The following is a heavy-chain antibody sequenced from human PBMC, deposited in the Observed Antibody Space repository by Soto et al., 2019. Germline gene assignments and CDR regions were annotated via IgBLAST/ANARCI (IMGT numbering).Heavy chain of an antibody. D-gene: IGHD2-2*01. Sequence: PSDTLSLTCTVAGASLHIGGYYWAWIRQNPGKGLEWIGYIYYTVVTYYNPSLGSRVNISVDTSKNQFSLELTSVTAADTAVYYCARDGSSTANWLDPWGQGLLVTASS. CDR1: GASLHIGGYY. CDR3: ARDGSSTANWLDP. CDR2: IYYTVVT. V-gene: IGHV4-31*03. J-gene: IGHJ5*02.